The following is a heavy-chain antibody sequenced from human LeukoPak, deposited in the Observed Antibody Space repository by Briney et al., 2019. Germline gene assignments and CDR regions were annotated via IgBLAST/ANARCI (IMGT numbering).Heavy chain of an antibody. J-gene: IGHJ4*02. V-gene: IGHV4-59*12. CDR3: ARLAYSSSWYRLKYFDY. CDR1: GGSISSYY. D-gene: IGHD6-13*01. Sequence: SETLSLTCTVSGGSISSYYWSWIRQPPGKGLEWIGYIYYSGSTNYNPSLKSRVTISVDTSKNQFSLKLSSVTAADTAVYYCARLAYSSSWYRLKYFDYWGQGTLVTVSS. CDR2: IYYSGST.